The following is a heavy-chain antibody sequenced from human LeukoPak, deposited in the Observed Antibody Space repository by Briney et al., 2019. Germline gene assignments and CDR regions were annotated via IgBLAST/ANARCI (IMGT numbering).Heavy chain of an antibody. D-gene: IGHD1/OR15-1a*01. J-gene: IGHJ5*02. CDR3: ARQRASGTWWFDP. CDR2: ISYNGDS. CDR1: GASIRSYF. Sequence: SETLSLTCSVSGASIRSYFWSWIRQSPGKGLEWIGYISYNGDSDRNPSLKSRVTISLDMSKSQFSLKVRSVTAADSAVYYCARQRASGTWWFDPWGQGTLATVSS. V-gene: IGHV4-59*08.